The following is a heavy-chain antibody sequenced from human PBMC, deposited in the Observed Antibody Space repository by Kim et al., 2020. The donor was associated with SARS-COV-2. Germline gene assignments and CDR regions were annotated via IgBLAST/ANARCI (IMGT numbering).Heavy chain of an antibody. CDR1: GGSFSGYY. CDR2: INHSGST. Sequence: SETLSLTCAVYGGSFSGYYWSWIRQPPGKGLEWIGEINHSGSTNYNPSLKSRVTISVDTSKNQFSLKLSSVTAADTAVYYCARGPGGPADYWGQGTLVTVSS. J-gene: IGHJ4*02. CDR3: ARGPGGPADY. D-gene: IGHD2-15*01. V-gene: IGHV4-34*01.